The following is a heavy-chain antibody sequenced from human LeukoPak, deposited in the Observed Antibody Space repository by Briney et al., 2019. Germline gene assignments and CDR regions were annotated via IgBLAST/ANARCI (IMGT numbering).Heavy chain of an antibody. CDR2: SYYSGST. D-gene: IGHD6-19*01. CDR3: ARRRGYSSGWSASWFDP. CDR1: GGSISSSRDY. J-gene: IGHJ5*02. Sequence: SETLSLTCTVSGGSISSSRDYWGWIRQPPGKGLEGIGSSYYSGSTYYNPSLKSRVTISVDTSKNQFSLKLSSVTAADTAVYYCARRRGYSSGWSASWFDPWGQGTLVTVSS. V-gene: IGHV4-39*01.